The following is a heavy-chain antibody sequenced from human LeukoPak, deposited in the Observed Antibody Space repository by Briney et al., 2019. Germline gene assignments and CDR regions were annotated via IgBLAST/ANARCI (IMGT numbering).Heavy chain of an antibody. D-gene: IGHD4-17*01. CDR1: GGSISSYY. Sequence: SETLSLTCTVPGGSISSYYWSWIRQPPGKGLEWIGYIYYSGSTNYNPSLKSRVTISVDTSKNQFSLKLSSVTAADTAVYYCARDPTNGDYTLFDYWGKGTLVTVSS. CDR3: ARDPTNGDYTLFDY. J-gene: IGHJ4*02. V-gene: IGHV4-59*01. CDR2: IYYSGST.